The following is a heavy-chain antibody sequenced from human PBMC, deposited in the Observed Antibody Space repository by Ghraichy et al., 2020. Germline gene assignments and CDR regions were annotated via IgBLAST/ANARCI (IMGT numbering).Heavy chain of an antibody. J-gene: IGHJ6*02. Sequence: GGSLRLSCAASGFTFDDYTMHWVRQAPGKGLEWVSLITWNGGDTSYADSVRGRFTISRDNSKNSLYLQMNSLRTEDTALYYCVKDNMYYESRGYYSYYYGLAVWGQGTTVTVS. D-gene: IGHD3-22*01. V-gene: IGHV3-43*01. CDR1: GFTFDDYT. CDR2: ITWNGGDT. CDR3: VKDNMYYESRGYYSYYYGLAV.